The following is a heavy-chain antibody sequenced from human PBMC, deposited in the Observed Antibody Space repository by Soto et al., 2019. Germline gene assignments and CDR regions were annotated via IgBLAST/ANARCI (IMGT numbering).Heavy chain of an antibody. CDR3: AKGGDYWYFDL. CDR2: ISWDGGTT. CDR1: GFTFDDYT. J-gene: IGHJ2*01. V-gene: IGHV3-43*01. Sequence: EMQLVESGGVVVQPGGSLRLSCAASGFTFDDYTMHWVRQVPGKGLDWVSTISWDGGTTYYADSVKGRFTISRDNSKSSLHLQMNGLRTEDSAFYYCAKGGDYWYFDLWRRGTLATVSS. D-gene: IGHD3-16*01.